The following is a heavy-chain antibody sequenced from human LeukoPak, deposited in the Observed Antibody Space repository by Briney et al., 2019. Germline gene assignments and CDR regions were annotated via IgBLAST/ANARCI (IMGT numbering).Heavy chain of an antibody. V-gene: IGHV3-7*01. J-gene: IGHJ4*02. CDR1: GFTISSYW. CDR3: ATNLDY. Sequence: GGSLRLSCAASGFTISSYWINWVRQAPGKGLEWVASIKQDGSEKYYVDSVKGRFTISRDNAKNSLYLQMNSLRAEDTAVHYCATNLDYWGQGALVTVSS. CDR2: IKQDGSEK.